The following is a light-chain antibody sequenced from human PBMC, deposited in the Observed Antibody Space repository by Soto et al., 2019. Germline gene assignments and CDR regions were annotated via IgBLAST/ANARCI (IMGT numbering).Light chain of an antibody. J-gene: IGKJ3*01. V-gene: IGKV1-39*01. CDR3: EHSCSSLT. CDR1: QSTSSY. CDR2: AAA. Sequence: DTQMTQYPPSLSASVGDRVTLTCRASQSTSSYLHGYQQKPGKAPKHLIYAAASLQSEVPSRFGGRGSGTGFTLTVSRLRPLDCATYYFEHSCSSLTCGPGTKVDIK.